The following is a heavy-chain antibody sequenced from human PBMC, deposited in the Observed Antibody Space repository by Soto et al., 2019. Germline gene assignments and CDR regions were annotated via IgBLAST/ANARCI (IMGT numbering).Heavy chain of an antibody. CDR3: ARVPDIVVVPAAMGIGYYYGMDV. CDR2: ISSSSSTI. V-gene: IGHV3-48*02. D-gene: IGHD2-2*01. J-gene: IGHJ6*02. CDR1: GFTFSSYS. Sequence: GGSLRLCCAASGFTFSSYSMNWVRQAPGKGLGWVSYISSSSSTIYYADSVKGRFTISRDNAKNSLYLQMNSLRDEDTAVYYCARVPDIVVVPAAMGIGYYYGMDVWRQGTTVTV.